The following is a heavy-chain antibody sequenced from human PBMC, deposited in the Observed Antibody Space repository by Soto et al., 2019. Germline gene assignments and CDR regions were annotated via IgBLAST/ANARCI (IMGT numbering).Heavy chain of an antibody. CDR3: ARYLATAGLFDY. Sequence: SETLSLTCSVFGAPVNSNFWTWIRQPAGKGLERIADIYYSGSTNYSPSLKSRVTISVDTSKNQFSLKLSSVTAADTAVYYCARYLATAGLFDYWGQGTLVTVSS. J-gene: IGHJ4*02. V-gene: IGHV4-59*02. CDR1: GAPVNSNF. CDR2: IYYSGST. D-gene: IGHD5-12*01.